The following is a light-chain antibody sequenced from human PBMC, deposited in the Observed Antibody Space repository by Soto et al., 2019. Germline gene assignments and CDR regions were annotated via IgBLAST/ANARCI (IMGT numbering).Light chain of an antibody. CDR3: QQYNTYPYT. J-gene: IGKJ2*01. CDR2: DAS. V-gene: IGKV1-5*01. CDR1: ERISRW. Sequence: DIQMTQSPSTLSASVGDRVTITCRASERISRWLAWYQQRPGKAPKFLIYDASSLESGVPSRFSGSGSGTEFTLTISSLQPDDFATYYCQQYNTYPYTFGHGTKREIK.